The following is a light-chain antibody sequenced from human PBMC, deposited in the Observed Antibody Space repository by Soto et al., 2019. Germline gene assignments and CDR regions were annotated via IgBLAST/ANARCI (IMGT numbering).Light chain of an antibody. J-gene: IGLJ1*01. V-gene: IGLV1-47*01. CDR2: RNN. CDR3: AAWDDSLSGQV. Sequence: SVLTQPPSASGTPGQRVTISGSGSSSNLGSNYVYWYQQLPGTAPKLLIYRNNQRPSGVPDRFSGSKSGTSASLAISGLRSEDEADYYCAAWDDSLSGQVFGTG. CDR1: SSNLGSNY.